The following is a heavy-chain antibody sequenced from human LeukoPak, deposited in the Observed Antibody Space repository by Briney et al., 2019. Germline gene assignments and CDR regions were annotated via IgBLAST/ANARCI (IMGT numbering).Heavy chain of an antibody. CDR1: GFTFSSYS. V-gene: IGHV3-21*01. J-gene: IGHJ3*02. CDR3: ARGDGATPPDVFDI. Sequence: GGSLRLSCAASGFTFSSYSINWVRQAPGKGLRWVSSISGTSTYIYYADSVKGRFTISRDNAKNSLYLQMNSLRGEDTAVYYCARGDGATPPDVFDIWGQGTVVTVSS. CDR2: ISGTSTYI. D-gene: IGHD3-10*01.